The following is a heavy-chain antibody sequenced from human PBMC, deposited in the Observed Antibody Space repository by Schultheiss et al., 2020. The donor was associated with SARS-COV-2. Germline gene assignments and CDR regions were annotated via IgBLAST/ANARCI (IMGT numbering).Heavy chain of an antibody. J-gene: IGHJ3*01. D-gene: IGHD1-1*01. V-gene: IGHV3-30-3*01. CDR3: ASATSRTGDAFDF. CDR1: GFTFSTYN. Sequence: GESLKISCAASGFTFSTYNMHWVRQAPGKGLEWVAIIFNDGSSKYYADSVKGRFTISRDNSRNTLYLQMNSLRTEDTAVYSCASATSRTGDAFDFWGQGTMVTVSS. CDR2: IFNDGSSK.